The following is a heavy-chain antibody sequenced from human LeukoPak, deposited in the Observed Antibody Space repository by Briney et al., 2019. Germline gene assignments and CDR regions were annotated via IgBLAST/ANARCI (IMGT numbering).Heavy chain of an antibody. CDR1: GFAFSSYA. D-gene: IGHD3-9*01. Sequence: GGSLRLSCSASGFAFSSYAMHWVRQAPGKGLEYVSAISSNGGSTYYADSVKGRFTISRDNSKNTLYLQMSSLRAEDTAVYYCVKCDYDILTGYYPPFDYWGQGTLVTVSS. J-gene: IGHJ4*02. CDR3: VKCDYDILTGYYPPFDY. V-gene: IGHV3-64D*06. CDR2: ISSNGGST.